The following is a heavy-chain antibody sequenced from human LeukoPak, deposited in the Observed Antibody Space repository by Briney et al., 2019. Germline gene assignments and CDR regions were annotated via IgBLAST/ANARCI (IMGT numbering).Heavy chain of an antibody. D-gene: IGHD6-13*01. V-gene: IGHV3-74*01. Sequence: PGGSLRLSCAASGFTFSSYWMHWVRQAPGKGLVWVSRINSDGSSTSYADSVKGRFTISRDNAKNTLYLQMNSLRAEDTAVYYCAGEVNSSSWYPDAFDIWGQGTMVTVSS. CDR1: GFTFSSYW. CDR3: AGEVNSSSWYPDAFDI. J-gene: IGHJ3*02. CDR2: INSDGSST.